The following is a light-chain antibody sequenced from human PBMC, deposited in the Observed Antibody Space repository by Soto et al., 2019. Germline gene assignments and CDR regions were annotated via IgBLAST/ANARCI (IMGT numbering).Light chain of an antibody. CDR2: SAS. CDR1: QSISSL. CDR3: QQYYDWPIT. V-gene: IGKV3-15*01. J-gene: IGKJ5*01. Sequence: EIVLTQSPSTLSVSPGERATLSCRASQSISSLLAWYQQKPGKAPRLLIYSASTRATGIPARFSGSGSGAEFTLTISSLQSEDFAVYYCQQYYDWPITFGQGTRLDIK.